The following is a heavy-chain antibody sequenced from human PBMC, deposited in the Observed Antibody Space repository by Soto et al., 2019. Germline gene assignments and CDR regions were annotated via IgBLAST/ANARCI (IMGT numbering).Heavy chain of an antibody. CDR1: GFTFSSYG. V-gene: IGHV3-30*18. J-gene: IGHJ6*02. CDR3: AKDGRSGGGRGSGWPYYYYGMDV. CDR2: ISYDGSNK. Sequence: VQLVESGGGVVQPGRSLRLSCAASGFTFSSYGMHWVRQAPGKGLEWVAVISYDGSNKYYADSVKGRFTISRDNSKNTLYLQMNSLRAEDTAVYYCAKDGRSGGGRGSGWPYYYYGMDVWGQGTTVTVSS. D-gene: IGHD6-19*01.